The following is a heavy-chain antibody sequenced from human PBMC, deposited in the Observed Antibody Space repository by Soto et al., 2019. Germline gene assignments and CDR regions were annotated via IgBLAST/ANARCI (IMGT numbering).Heavy chain of an antibody. CDR3: ARGSNEYSSGWYAFHI. Sequence: GASVKVSCKASGYIFTSYGISWVRQAPGQGLEWMGWISAYNGNTNYAQKHQGRVTMTTDTSTSTAYMELRSLRSDDTAVYYCARGSNEYSSGWYAFHIWGQGTMVTVSS. CDR2: ISAYNGNT. J-gene: IGHJ3*02. V-gene: IGHV1-18*01. D-gene: IGHD6-19*01. CDR1: GYIFTSYG.